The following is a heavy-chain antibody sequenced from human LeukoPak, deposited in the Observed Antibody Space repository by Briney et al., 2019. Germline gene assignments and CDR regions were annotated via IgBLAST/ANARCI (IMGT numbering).Heavy chain of an antibody. CDR3: ARYLAYCGGDCSLDS. V-gene: IGHV1-2*02. CDR1: GYTFTDYY. Sequence: ASVKVSCKASGYTFTDYYMHWVRQAPGQGLEWMGWINPNSGGTNYAQNFQGRVTLTRDTSISTAYMELSRLRSDDTAVYYCARYLAYCGGDCSLDSWGQGTLVTVSS. D-gene: IGHD2-21*02. J-gene: IGHJ4*02. CDR2: INPNSGGT.